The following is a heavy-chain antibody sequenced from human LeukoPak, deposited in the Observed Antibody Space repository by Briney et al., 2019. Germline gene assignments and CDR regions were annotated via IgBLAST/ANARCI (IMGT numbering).Heavy chain of an antibody. J-gene: IGHJ6*03. CDR1: GFTFSSYE. D-gene: IGHD6-13*01. V-gene: IGHV3-48*03. Sequence: GGSLRLSCAASGFTFSSYEMNWVGQAPGKGLEWVSYISSSGSTIYYADSVKGRFTISRDNAKNSLYLQMNSLRAEDTAVYYCAGGLAAAHYYYYMEVWGKGTTVTVSS. CDR3: AGGLAAAHYYYYMEV. CDR2: ISSSGSTI.